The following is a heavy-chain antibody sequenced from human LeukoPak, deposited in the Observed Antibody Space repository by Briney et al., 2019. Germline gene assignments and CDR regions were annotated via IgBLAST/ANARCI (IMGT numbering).Heavy chain of an antibody. CDR2: ISAYNGNT. CDR1: GYSFTSYG. J-gene: IGHJ4*02. D-gene: IGHD4-23*01. Sequence: ASVKVSCKHSGYSFTSYGISWVPPAPRQGGEWMGWISAYNGNTNYAQTVQGRVTMTTDTSTSTAYMELRRLRSDDTAVYYCARVDYGGTGIDYWGQGTLVTVSS. V-gene: IGHV1-18*01. CDR3: ARVDYGGTGIDY.